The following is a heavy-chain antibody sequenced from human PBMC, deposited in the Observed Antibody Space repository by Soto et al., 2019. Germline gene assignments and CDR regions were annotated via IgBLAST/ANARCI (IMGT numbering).Heavy chain of an antibody. Sequence: SETLSLTCTVSGGSISSGDYYWSWIRQPPGKGLEWIGCIFYTGSTYYNPSLKSRITISVHTSESQFSLKLTSVTAADTAVYFCASVTRYCSGGGCNPDWFDPWGQGTLVTVSS. J-gene: IGHJ5*02. CDR2: IFYTGST. D-gene: IGHD2-8*02. CDR1: GGSISSGDYY. V-gene: IGHV4-30-4*01. CDR3: ASVTRYCSGGGCNPDWFDP.